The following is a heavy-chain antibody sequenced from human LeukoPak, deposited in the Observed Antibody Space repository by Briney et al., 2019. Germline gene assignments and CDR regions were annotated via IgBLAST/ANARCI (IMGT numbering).Heavy chain of an antibody. CDR2: IIPIFGTA. J-gene: IGHJ3*02. Sequence: SVKVSFKASGGTFSSYAISWVRQAPGQGLEWMGRIIPIFGTANYAQKFQGRVTITTDESTSTAYMEPSSLRSEDTAVYYCARGKNDYGDSYDAFDIWGQGTMVTVSS. V-gene: IGHV1-69*05. CDR1: GGTFSSYA. CDR3: ARGKNDYGDSYDAFDI. D-gene: IGHD4-17*01.